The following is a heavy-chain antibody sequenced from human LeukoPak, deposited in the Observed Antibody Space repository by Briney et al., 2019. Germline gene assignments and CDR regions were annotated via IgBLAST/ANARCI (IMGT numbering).Heavy chain of an antibody. J-gene: IGHJ4*02. CDR3: AREGTMVRGVYVDY. CDR1: GFTFSSYA. D-gene: IGHD3-10*01. CDR2: ISSSGSTI. Sequence: GRSLRLSCAASGFTFSSYAMHWVRQAPGKGLEWVSYISSSGSTIYYADSVKGRFTISRDNAKNSLYLQMNSLRAEDTAVYYCAREGTMVRGVYVDYWGQGTLVTVSS. V-gene: IGHV3-48*04.